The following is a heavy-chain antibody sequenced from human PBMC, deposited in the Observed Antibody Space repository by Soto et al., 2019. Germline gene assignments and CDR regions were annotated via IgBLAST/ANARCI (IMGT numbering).Heavy chain of an antibody. Sequence: GASVKVSCKASGYTLTGYYMHWVRQAPGQGLEWMGWINPNSGGTNYAQKFQGWVTMTRDTSISTAYMELSRLRSDDTAVYYCARDRITGTTSFYYYYGMDVWGQGTTVTVSS. V-gene: IGHV1-2*04. CDR1: GYTLTGYY. CDR3: ARDRITGTTSFYYYYGMDV. CDR2: INPNSGGT. J-gene: IGHJ6*02. D-gene: IGHD1-7*01.